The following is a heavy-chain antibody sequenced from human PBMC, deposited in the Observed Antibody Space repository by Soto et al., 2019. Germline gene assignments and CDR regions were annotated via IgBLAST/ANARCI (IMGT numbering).Heavy chain of an antibody. CDR1: GGSFSGHY. J-gene: IGHJ4*02. CDR2: INHSGGT. D-gene: IGHD3-22*01. V-gene: IGHV4-34*01. CDR3: ARATFFRKGYYDATDYYFFDD. Sequence: SETLSLTCAVYGGSFSGHYWSWIRQPPGKGLEWIGEINHSGGTSYNPSLKSRVTISVDTSKSQFSLKLTSVTAADRAVYYCARATFFRKGYYDATDYYFFDDWGQGTLGTGS.